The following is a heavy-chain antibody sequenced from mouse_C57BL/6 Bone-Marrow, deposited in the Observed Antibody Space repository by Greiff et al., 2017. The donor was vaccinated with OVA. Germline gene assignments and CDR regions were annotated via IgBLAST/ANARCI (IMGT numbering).Heavy chain of an antibody. J-gene: IGHJ2*01. V-gene: IGHV1-64*01. CDR1: GYTFTSSG. Sequence: VQLQQSGAELVKPGASVKLSCKASGYTFTSSGMHWVKRRPGQGLEWIGMIHPNSGSTNYNEKFKSKATLTVDKSSSTAYMQLSSLTSEDSAVYYCARRDDYDGYYFDYWGQGTTLTVSS. CDR2: IHPNSGST. CDR3: ARRDDYDGYYFDY. D-gene: IGHD2-4*01.